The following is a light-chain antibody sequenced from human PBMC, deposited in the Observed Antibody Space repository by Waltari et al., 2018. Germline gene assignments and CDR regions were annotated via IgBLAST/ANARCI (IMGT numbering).Light chain of an antibody. J-gene: IGKJ1*01. Sequence: GERATFNGKSSQTVLYSSNNKNYLSWYQQKPGQPPKLLIYWASTRQSGVPDRFSGSGSGTDFTLTISSLQTEDVAVYYCQQYYSTPWTFGQGT. CDR3: QQYYSTPWT. CDR2: WAS. V-gene: IGKV4-1*01. CDR1: QTVLYSSNNKNY.